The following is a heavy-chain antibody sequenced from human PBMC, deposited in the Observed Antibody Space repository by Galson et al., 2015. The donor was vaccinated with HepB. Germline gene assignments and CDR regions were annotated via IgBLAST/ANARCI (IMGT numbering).Heavy chain of an antibody. D-gene: IGHD3-3*01. V-gene: IGHV1-18*04. CDR3: ARSTYYDFWSGYRFADAFDI. CDR1: GYTFTSYG. J-gene: IGHJ3*02. Sequence: SVKVSCKASGYTFTSYGISWVRQAPGQGLEWMGWISAYNGNTNYAQKLQGRVTMTTDTSTSTAYMELRSLRSDDTAVYYCARSTYYDFWSGYRFADAFDIWGQGTMVTVSS. CDR2: ISAYNGNT.